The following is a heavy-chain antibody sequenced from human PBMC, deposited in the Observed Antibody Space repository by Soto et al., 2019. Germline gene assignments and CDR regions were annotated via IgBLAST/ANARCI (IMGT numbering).Heavy chain of an antibody. D-gene: IGHD4-4*01. CDR2: ISYDGTNK. CDR3: ARSPTASNWFDP. Sequence: QVQLVGSGGGVVQPGGSLRLSCAASGFTFSSYVLHWVRQRPGKGLEWVAIISYDGTNKYYADSVNGRFSISRDNSRNTLYLQMNSLRGEDTAVYYCARSPTASNWFDPWGQGTLVTVSS. J-gene: IGHJ5*02. CDR1: GFTFSSYV. V-gene: IGHV3-30*04.